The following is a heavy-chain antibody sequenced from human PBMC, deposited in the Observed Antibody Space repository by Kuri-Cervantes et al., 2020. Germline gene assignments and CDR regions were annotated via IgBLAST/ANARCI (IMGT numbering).Heavy chain of an antibody. CDR3: ARAGYCSGGSCHAFDI. J-gene: IGHJ3*02. Sequence: ASVKVSCKASGYTFTSYYMHWVRQAPGQGLEWMGIINPSGGSTSYAQKFQGRVTMTRDTSTSTVYMELSSLRSEDTAVYYCARAGYCSGGSCHAFDIWGQGTMVTVSS. D-gene: IGHD2-15*01. V-gene: IGHV1-46*01. CDR2: INPSGGST. CDR1: GYTFTSYY.